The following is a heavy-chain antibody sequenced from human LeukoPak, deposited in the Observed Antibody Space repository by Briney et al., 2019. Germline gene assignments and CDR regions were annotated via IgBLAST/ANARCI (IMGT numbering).Heavy chain of an antibody. V-gene: IGHV4-59*01. D-gene: IGHD1-26*01. Sequence: SETLSLTCTVSGGSISSYYWSWIRQPPGKGLEWIGYIYYSGSTNYNPSLKSRVTISVDTSKNQFSLKLSSVTAADTALYYCARHQAGGSFDYWGQGTLVTVSS. CDR2: IYYSGST. CDR3: ARHQAGGSFDY. CDR1: GGSISSYY. J-gene: IGHJ4*02.